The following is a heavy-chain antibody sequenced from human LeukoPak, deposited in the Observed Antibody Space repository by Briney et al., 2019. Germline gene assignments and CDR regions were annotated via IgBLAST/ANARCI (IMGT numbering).Heavy chain of an antibody. D-gene: IGHD2-2*01. CDR2: ISGSGGST. J-gene: IGHJ4*02. Sequence: HSGGSLRLSCAASGFTFSSYAMSWVRQAPGKGLEWVSAISGSGGSTYYADSVKGRFTISRDNSKNTLYLQMNSLRAEDTAVYYCAKRSKLSCSSTSCPLDYWGQGTLVTVSS. V-gene: IGHV3-23*01. CDR3: AKRSKLSCSSTSCPLDY. CDR1: GFTFSSYA.